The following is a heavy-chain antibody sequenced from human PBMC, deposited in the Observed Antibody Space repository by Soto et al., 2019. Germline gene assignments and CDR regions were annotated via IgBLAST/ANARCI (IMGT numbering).Heavy chain of an antibody. CDR3: VRDKGGSYAVAFDI. Sequence: QVQLQESGPGLVKPSETLSLTCTVSGASISSSYWSWIRQPAGKGLAWIGRIYTSGSTNYNPSLKSRITMSGDTSRNQFSLQLTSVTAADTAFYYCVRDKGGSYAVAFDIWGQGTMVTVSS. CDR2: IYTSGST. J-gene: IGHJ3*02. D-gene: IGHD1-26*01. V-gene: IGHV4-4*07. CDR1: GASISSSY.